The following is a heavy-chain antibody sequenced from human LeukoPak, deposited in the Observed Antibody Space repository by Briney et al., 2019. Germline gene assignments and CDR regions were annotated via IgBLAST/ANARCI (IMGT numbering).Heavy chain of an antibody. CDR1: GGSISSGDYY. D-gene: IGHD4-17*01. CDR3: ASWGSYGAYPHYFDY. CDR2: IYYSGST. Sequence: SQTLSLTCTVSGGSISSGDYYWSWIRQPPGKGLEWIGYIYYSGSTYYNPSLKSRVTISVDTSKNQFSLKLSSVTAADTAVYYCASWGSYGAYPHYFDYWGQETLVTVSS. J-gene: IGHJ4*02. V-gene: IGHV4-30-4*01.